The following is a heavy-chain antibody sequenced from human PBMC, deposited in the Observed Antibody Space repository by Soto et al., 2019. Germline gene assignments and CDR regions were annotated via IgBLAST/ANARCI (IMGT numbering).Heavy chain of an antibody. CDR1: GYTLTELS. CDR3: ATAPRYPVAIGYHY. CDR2: FDPEDGET. Sequence: ASVKVSCKVSGYTLTELSMHWVRQAPGKGLEWMGGFDPEDGETIYAQKFQGRVTMTEDTSTDTAYMELSSLRSEDTAVYYCATAPRYPVAIGYHYWGQATLVTVSS. V-gene: IGHV1-24*01. D-gene: IGHD5-12*01. J-gene: IGHJ4*02.